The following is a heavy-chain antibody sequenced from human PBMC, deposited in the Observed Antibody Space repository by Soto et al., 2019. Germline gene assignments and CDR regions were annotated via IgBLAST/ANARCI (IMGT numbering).Heavy chain of an antibody. D-gene: IGHD1-1*01. CDR2: ISWDSGII. V-gene: IGHV3-9*01. CDR1: GFTFDDYG. CDR3: AKETIQVGGPNYFDY. Sequence: EVQLVESGGGLVQPGRSLRLSCAASGFTFDDYGMHWVRLAPGKGLEWVAAISWDSGIIDYVDSVRGRFTISRDNSQSTLYLQMNSLRTEDTAIYYCAKETIQVGGPNYFDYWGQGVLVTVSS. J-gene: IGHJ4*02.